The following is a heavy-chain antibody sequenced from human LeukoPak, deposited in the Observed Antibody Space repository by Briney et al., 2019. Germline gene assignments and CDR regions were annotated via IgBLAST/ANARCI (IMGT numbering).Heavy chain of an antibody. V-gene: IGHV4-30-2*01. CDR3: ARVNSSGWYAWFDP. D-gene: IGHD6-19*01. CDR2: IYHSGST. CDR1: GGSISSGGYS. Sequence: SQTLSLTCAVSGGSISSGGYSWSWIRQPPGKGLEWIGYIYHSGSTYYNPSLKSRVTISVDRSKNQFSLKLSSVTAADTAVYYCARVNSSGWYAWFDPWGQGTLVTVSS. J-gene: IGHJ5*02.